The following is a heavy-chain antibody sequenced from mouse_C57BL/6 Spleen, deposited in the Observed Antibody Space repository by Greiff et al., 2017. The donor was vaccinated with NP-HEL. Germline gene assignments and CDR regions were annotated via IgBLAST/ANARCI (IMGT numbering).Heavy chain of an antibody. CDR2: ISYDGSN. D-gene: IGHD2-10*01. CDR1: GYSITSGYY. V-gene: IGHV3-6*01. CDR3: ATYYSYAMDY. Sequence: EVKLEESGPGLVKPSQSLSLTCSVTGYSITSGYYWNWIRQFPGNKLEWMGYISYDGSNKYNPSLKNRISITRDTSKNQFFLKLNSVTTEDTATYYCATYYSYAMDYWGQGTSVTVSS. J-gene: IGHJ4*01.